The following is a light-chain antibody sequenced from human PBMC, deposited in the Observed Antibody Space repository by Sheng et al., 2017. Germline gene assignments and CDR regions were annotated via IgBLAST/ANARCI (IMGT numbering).Light chain of an antibody. CDR1: QSVSIW. CDR2: KAS. J-gene: IGKJ5*01. CDR3: QQYDSEIT. Sequence: DIQMTQSLSTLSASVGDRVSITCRASQSVSIWLAWYQQKPGKAPKLLIYKASTLQSGVPSRFSGSGSGTDFTLTISSLQPDDFATYYCQQYDSEITFGQGTRLEIK. V-gene: IGKV1-5*03.